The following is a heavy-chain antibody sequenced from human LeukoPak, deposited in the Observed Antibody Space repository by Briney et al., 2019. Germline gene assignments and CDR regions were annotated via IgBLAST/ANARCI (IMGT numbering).Heavy chain of an antibody. J-gene: IGHJ5*02. CDR2: ISSSDSST. CDR3: ARETRGHYYDSSGPDH. CDR1: GFTFRSYE. D-gene: IGHD3-22*01. Sequence: GGSLRLSCAASGFTFRSYEMNWVRQAPGKGLEWVSYISSSDSSTHYADSVKGRFTISRDNAKNSLYLQMDSLRVEDMGVYYCARETRGHYYDSSGPDHWGQGTLVTVSS. V-gene: IGHV3-48*03.